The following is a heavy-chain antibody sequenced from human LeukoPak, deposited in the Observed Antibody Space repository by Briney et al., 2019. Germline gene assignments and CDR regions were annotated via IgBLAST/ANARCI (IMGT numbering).Heavy chain of an antibody. V-gene: IGHV3-23*01. D-gene: IGHD6-19*01. Sequence: GGSLRLSCAASGFTFSNYAMTWVRQAPGKGLEWVSLISGSGGDIRYANSVRGRFSISRDNSKNTLYLQMNSLRAEDTAVFYCAKLPTTGWYAGGNWFDPWGQGTLVTVSS. CDR1: GFTFSNYA. CDR2: ISGSGGDI. CDR3: AKLPTTGWYAGGNWFDP. J-gene: IGHJ5*02.